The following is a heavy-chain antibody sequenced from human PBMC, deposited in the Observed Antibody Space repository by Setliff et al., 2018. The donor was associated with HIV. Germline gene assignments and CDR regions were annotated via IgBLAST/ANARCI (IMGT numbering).Heavy chain of an antibody. Sequence: SETLSLTCSVSGGSINNYYWSWVRRPPGKGLESIGYISYTGRTNYNSLLKSRVIITVDTSKNQFSLRLRSVTAADTAMYYCARVGSGSYYYDYWGQGAMVTVSS. J-gene: IGHJ4*02. D-gene: IGHD3-10*01. CDR2: ISYTGRT. CDR1: GGSINNYY. V-gene: IGHV4-59*01. CDR3: ARVGSGSYYYDY.